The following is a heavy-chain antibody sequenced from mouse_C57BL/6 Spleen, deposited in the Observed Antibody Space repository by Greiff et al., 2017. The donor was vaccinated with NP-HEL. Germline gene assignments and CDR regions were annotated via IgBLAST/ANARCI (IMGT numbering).Heavy chain of an antibody. V-gene: IGHV1-22*01. Sequence: VQLKQSGPELVKPGASVKMSCKASGYTFTDYNMHWVKQSHGKSLEWIGYINPNNGGTSYNQKFKGKATLTVNKSSSTAYMELRSLTSEDSAVYYCAREEAGPAWFAYWGQGTLVTVSA. CDR3: AREEAGPAWFAY. D-gene: IGHD3-2*02. CDR1: GYTFTDYN. CDR2: INPNNGGT. J-gene: IGHJ3*01.